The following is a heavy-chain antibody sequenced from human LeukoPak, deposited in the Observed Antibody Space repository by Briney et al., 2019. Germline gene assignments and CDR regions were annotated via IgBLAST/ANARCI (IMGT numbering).Heavy chain of an antibody. CDR3: ASTGNVEMATIFDY. CDR1: GGSISSGSYY. V-gene: IGHV4-39*01. CDR2: IYYSGST. Sequence: SETLSLTCTVSGGSISSGSYYWGWIRQPPGKGLEWFGSIYYSGSTYYNPSLKSRVTISVDTSKNQFSLKLSSVTAADTAVYYCASTGNVEMATIFDYWGQGTLVTVSS. J-gene: IGHJ4*02. D-gene: IGHD5-24*01.